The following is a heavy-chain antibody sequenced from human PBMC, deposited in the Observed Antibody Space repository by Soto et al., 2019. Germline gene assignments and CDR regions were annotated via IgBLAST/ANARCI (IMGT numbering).Heavy chain of an antibody. J-gene: IGHJ4*02. CDR3: ARDPGEAAMAEFFDY. CDR2: ISSSGSTI. Sequence: GGSLRLSCAASGFTFSDYYMSWIRQAPGKGLEWVSYISSSGSTIYYADSVKGRFTISRDSAKNSLYLQMNSLRAEDTAVYYCARDPGEAAMAEFFDYWGQGTLVTVSS. CDR1: GFTFSDYY. V-gene: IGHV3-11*01. D-gene: IGHD5-18*01.